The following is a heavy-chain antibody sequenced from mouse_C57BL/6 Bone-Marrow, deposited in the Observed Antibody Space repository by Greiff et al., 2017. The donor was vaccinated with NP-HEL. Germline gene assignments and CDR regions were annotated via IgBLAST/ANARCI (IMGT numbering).Heavy chain of an antibody. CDR1: GFTFSDYG. V-gene: IGHV5-15*01. CDR2: ISNLAYSI. J-gene: IGHJ4*01. Sequence: VQLKESGGGLVQPGGSLKLSCAASGFTFSDYGMAWVRQAPRKGPEWVAFISNLAYSIYYADTVTGRFTISRENAKNTLYLEMSSLRSEDTAMYYCARRYDYDGGYAMDYWGQGTSVTVSS. CDR3: ARRYDYDGGYAMDY. D-gene: IGHD2-4*01.